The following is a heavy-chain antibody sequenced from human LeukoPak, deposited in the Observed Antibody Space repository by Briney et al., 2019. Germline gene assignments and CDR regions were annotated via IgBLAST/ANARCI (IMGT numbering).Heavy chain of an antibody. J-gene: IGHJ4*02. V-gene: IGHV4-4*07. CDR2: IYTSGNT. CDR3: ARGDRVTSFDY. D-gene: IGHD3-16*01. CDR1: GGSISSYY. Sequence: SETLSLTCTVSGGSISSYYWSWIRQPAGKGLEWIGRIYTSGNTNYNPSLRSRVTMSRDTSKNQFSLKLSSVTAADTAVYYCARGDRVTSFDYWGQGTLVTVS.